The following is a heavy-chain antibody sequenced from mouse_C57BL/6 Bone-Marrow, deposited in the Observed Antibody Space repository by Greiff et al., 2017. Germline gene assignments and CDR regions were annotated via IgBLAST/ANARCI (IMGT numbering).Heavy chain of an antibody. CDR2: INYDGSST. V-gene: IGHV5-16*01. J-gene: IGHJ1*03. CDR3: ARDPHYYSSSYWYFDV. CDR1: GFTFSDYY. D-gene: IGHD1-1*01. Sequence: EVKLVESEGGLVQPGSSMKLSCTASGFTFSDYYMAWVRQVPEKGLEWVANINYDGSSTYYLDSLKSRFIISRDNAKNILYLQMSSLKSEDTATYYCARDPHYYSSSYWYFDVWGTGTTVTVSS.